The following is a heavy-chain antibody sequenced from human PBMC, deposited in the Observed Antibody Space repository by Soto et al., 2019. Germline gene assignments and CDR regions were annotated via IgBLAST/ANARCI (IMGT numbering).Heavy chain of an antibody. CDR3: ARVWGGGFDF. Sequence: SETLSLTCSVSGDSISNHYWSWIRQPPGKGLEWIGYMYYRGSTNYNPSLKSRVTISADMSKNQFSLELNSVTAADTAVYYCARVWGGGFDFWGQGTMVT. D-gene: IGHD3-10*01. J-gene: IGHJ3*01. CDR2: MYYRGST. CDR1: GDSISNHY. V-gene: IGHV4-59*11.